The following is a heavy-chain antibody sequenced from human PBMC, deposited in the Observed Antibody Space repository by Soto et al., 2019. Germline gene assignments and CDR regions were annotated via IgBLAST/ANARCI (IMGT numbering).Heavy chain of an antibody. V-gene: IGHV3-23*01. Sequence: EVQLLESGGGLVQPGESLRLSCAASGFTFSSYAMSWVRQAPGKGLEWVSVISGSDDSTYYADSVKGRFTISRDNYKNTLYLQMNSLRAEDTAVYYCAKRSSSSTFDYWGQGTLGTVSS. J-gene: IGHJ4*02. CDR1: GFTFSSYA. CDR2: ISGSDDST. D-gene: IGHD6-6*01. CDR3: AKRSSSSTFDY.